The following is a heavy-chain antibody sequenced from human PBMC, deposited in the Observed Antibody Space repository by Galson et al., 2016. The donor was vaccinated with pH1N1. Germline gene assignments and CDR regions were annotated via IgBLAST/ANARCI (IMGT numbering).Heavy chain of an antibody. Sequence: SLRLSCAASGFTFSSYSMNWVRQAPGKRLEWVTYISSSSSTIYYADSVKGRFTISRDNAKNSLYLQMNSLRAEDTAVYYCARVNHYYYYSMDVWGQGTTVTVSS. CDR2: ISSSSSTI. D-gene: IGHD1-14*01. CDR3: ARVNHYYYYSMDV. CDR1: GFTFSSYS. J-gene: IGHJ6*02. V-gene: IGHV3-48*01.